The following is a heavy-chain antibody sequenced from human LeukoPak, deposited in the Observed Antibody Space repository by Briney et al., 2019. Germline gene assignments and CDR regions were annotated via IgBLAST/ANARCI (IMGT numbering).Heavy chain of an antibody. D-gene: IGHD3-10*01. V-gene: IGHV1-2*02. J-gene: IGHJ4*02. CDR3: ARAYYGSGSPDY. CDR1: GYTFTGHY. Sequence: ASVKVSCKASGYTFTGHYVHWVRQATGQGLEWMGWINPNSGGTNYAQKFQGRVTVARDTSITTAYMELSRLRSDDTAVYYCARAYYGSGSPDYWGQGTLVTVSS. CDR2: INPNSGGT.